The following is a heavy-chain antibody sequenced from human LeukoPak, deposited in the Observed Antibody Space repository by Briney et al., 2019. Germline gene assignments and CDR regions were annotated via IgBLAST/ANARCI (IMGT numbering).Heavy chain of an antibody. Sequence: SETLSLTCAVYGGSFSGYYWSWIRQPPGKGLEWIGEINHSGSTNYNPSLKSRVTISVDTSKNQFSLKLSSVTAADTAVYYCAREQMRGEPGAFDIWGQGTMVTVSS. D-gene: IGHD3-16*01. CDR1: GGSFSGYY. J-gene: IGHJ3*02. CDR3: AREQMRGEPGAFDI. V-gene: IGHV4-34*01. CDR2: INHSGST.